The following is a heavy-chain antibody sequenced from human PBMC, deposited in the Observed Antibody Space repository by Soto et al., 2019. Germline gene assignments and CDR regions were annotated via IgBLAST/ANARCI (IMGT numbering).Heavy chain of an antibody. Sequence: GGSLRLSCAASGFTFDDYAMHWVRQAPGKGLEWVSGISWNSGSIGYADSVKGRFTISRDNAKNSLYRQMNSLRAEDTALYYCAKDIKVGGGVTFGGVIIPYYFDYWGQGTLVTVSS. J-gene: IGHJ4*02. CDR2: ISWNSGSI. CDR1: GFTFDDYA. CDR3: AKDIKVGGGVTFGGVIIPYYFDY. V-gene: IGHV3-9*01. D-gene: IGHD3-16*02.